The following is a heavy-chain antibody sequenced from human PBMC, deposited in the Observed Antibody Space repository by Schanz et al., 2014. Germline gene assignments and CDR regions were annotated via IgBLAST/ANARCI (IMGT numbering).Heavy chain of an antibody. Sequence: VQVVESGGGVVQPGGSLRLSCAASGFIFNDYYMNWIRQAPGKGLEWIGYVSYDGSSSLNPSLKSRVTISVDTSKNQFSLNLRSMTSADTAIYYCARALRGWFDPWGQGTLVIVSS. CDR3: ARALRGWFDP. J-gene: IGHJ5*02. V-gene: IGHV4-59*12. CDR1: GFIFNDYY. CDR2: VSYDGSS.